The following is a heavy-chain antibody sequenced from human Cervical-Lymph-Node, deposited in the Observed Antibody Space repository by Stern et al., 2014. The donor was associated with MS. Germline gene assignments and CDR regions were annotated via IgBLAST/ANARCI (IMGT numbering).Heavy chain of an antibody. J-gene: IGHJ5*02. CDR3: APSYETSDRWYSLGYDL. Sequence: VQLVESGAEVTKPGSSVKVSCKASGGTFSKFPSSWVRQAPGQGLEWMGGIFPVFGTPTYAHEVRDRVTITAGVSTTTVYMEMSSLIPDDTAVYDCAPSYETSDRWYSLGYDLWGQGTLVTVSS. V-gene: IGHV1-69*01. CDR2: IFPVFGTP. CDR1: GGTFSKFP. D-gene: IGHD6-13*01.